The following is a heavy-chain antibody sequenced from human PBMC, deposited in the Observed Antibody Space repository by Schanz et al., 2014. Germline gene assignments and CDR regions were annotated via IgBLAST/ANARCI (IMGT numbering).Heavy chain of an antibody. CDR2: ISGSGGST. D-gene: IGHD3-22*01. CDR3: AKDPSHGDYDYYFDY. Sequence: VQLVESGGGLVKPGGSLRLSCAASGFTFSTYAMSWVRQAPGKGLEWVSAISGSGGSTYYADSVKGRFTVSRDSGQNSLYLQMNSLRAGDTAIYYCAKDPSHGDYDYYFDYWGQGTLVTVSS. J-gene: IGHJ4*02. V-gene: IGHV3-23*04. CDR1: GFTFSTYA.